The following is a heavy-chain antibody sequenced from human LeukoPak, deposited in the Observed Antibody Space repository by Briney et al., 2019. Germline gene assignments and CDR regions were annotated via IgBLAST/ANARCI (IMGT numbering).Heavy chain of an antibody. D-gene: IGHD2-8*01. V-gene: IGHV3-21*01. CDR2: ISTSSSQK. CDR1: GFTFSNYG. Sequence: PGGSLRLSCVASGFTFSNYGMNWVRQAPGKGLGWVSSISTSSSQKNYADSVKGRFSISRDNANNSLFLQMNTLRGDDTALYYCARVGLLVNGAFDIWGQGTMVTVAS. J-gene: IGHJ3*02. CDR3: ARVGLLVNGAFDI.